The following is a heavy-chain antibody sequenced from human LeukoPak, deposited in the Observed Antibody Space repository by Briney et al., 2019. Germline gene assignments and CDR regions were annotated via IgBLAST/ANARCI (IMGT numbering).Heavy chain of an antibody. J-gene: IGHJ4*02. Sequence: PGRPLRLSCSASGFTFGIYAMTWVRQAPGKGLEWVAFIRHKAYGGTPEYAASVKGRFTISRDDSKSLVYLQMNSLKTEDTAVYYCARESGGPVDYWGQGTLVTVSS. CDR2: IRHKAYGGTP. CDR1: GFTFGIYA. V-gene: IGHV3-49*04. D-gene: IGHD2-15*01. CDR3: ARESGGPVDY.